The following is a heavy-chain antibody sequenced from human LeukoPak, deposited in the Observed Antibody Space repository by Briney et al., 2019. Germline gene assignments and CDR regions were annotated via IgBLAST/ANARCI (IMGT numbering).Heavy chain of an antibody. V-gene: IGHV3-53*01. J-gene: IGHJ4*02. CDR1: GFTVSTNY. Sequence: GGSLRLSCAASGFTVSTNYMSWVRQAPGKGLEWVSVFYSGGDRYYADSVKGRFTISRDNSKNTVYLQMNSLRPEDTGVYYCARNSVAGTGNYWGQGTLVTVSS. D-gene: IGHD6-19*01. CDR3: ARNSVAGTGNY. CDR2: FYSGGDR.